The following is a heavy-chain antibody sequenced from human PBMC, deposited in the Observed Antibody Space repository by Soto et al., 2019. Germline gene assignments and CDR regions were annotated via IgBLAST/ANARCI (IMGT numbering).Heavy chain of an antibody. CDR1: GFTVSGNY. CDR3: ASFWSPQSGASSYFDY. Sequence: EVQLVESGGGLIQPGGSLRLSCAASGFTVSGNYMSWVRQAPGKGLEWVSVIYSGGGTYYADSVKGRFTISRDNSKNTLYLQMNSLRAEDTAVYYCASFWSPQSGASSYFDYWGQGTLVTVSS. J-gene: IGHJ4*02. D-gene: IGHD2-15*01. V-gene: IGHV3-53*01. CDR2: IYSGGGT.